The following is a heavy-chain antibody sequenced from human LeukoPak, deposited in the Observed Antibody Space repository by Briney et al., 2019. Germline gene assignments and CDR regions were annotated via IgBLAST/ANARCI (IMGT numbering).Heavy chain of an antibody. CDR3: AKRLGGYGEGGLDY. CDR2: ITDSGGNT. J-gene: IGHJ4*02. Sequence: GGSLRLSCAASGLTFSSYAMNWVRQAPGKGLEWVSTITDSGGNTWYADSVKGRFTISRDNSKNTVYLQMNSLRAEDTAVYYCAKRLGGYGEGGLDYWGQGTLVTVSS. CDR1: GLTFSSYA. D-gene: IGHD4-17*01. V-gene: IGHV3-23*01.